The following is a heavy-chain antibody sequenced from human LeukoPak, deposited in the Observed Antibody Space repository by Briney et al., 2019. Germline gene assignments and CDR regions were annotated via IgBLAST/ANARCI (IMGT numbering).Heavy chain of an antibody. CDR2: MNPNSGNT. CDR1: GYTFTSYD. J-gene: IGHJ6*02. Sequence: ASVKVSCKASGYTFTSYDINWVRQATGQGLEWMGWMNPNSGNTGYAQKFQGRVTMTRNTSIGTAYMELSSLRSEDTAVYYCARLPSGSYWGYYYGMDVRGQGTTVTVSS. D-gene: IGHD1-26*01. CDR3: ARLPSGSYWGYYYGMDV. V-gene: IGHV1-8*01.